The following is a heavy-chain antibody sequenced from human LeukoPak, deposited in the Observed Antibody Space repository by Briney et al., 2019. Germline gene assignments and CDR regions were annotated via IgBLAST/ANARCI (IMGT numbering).Heavy chain of an antibody. V-gene: IGHV3-23*01. D-gene: IGHD5-18*01. CDR1: GFTFSSYA. J-gene: IGHJ4*02. CDR2: ISGSGGST. Sequence: PGGSLRLSCAASGFTFSSYAMSWVRQAPGKGLEWVSAISGSGGSTYYADSVKGRFTISRDNAKNTLYLQMNSLRAEDTAVYYCARDGYSFGHDFGYWGQGTLVTVSS. CDR3: ARDGYSFGHDFGY.